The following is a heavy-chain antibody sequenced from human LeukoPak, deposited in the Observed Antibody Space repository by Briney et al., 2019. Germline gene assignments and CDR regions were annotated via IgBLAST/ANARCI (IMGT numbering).Heavy chain of an antibody. D-gene: IGHD3-9*01. CDR3: ARDDILTGSYSQDY. J-gene: IGHJ4*02. Sequence: PGGSLRLSCAASGFTVSNYYMSWVRQAPGKGLEWVSVIFSGGSTYYADSVKGRFIISTDNSKNTLYLQMNSLRAKDTAVYYCARDDILTGSYSQDYWGQGTLVTVSS. CDR1: GFTVSNYY. CDR2: IFSGGST. V-gene: IGHV3-66*01.